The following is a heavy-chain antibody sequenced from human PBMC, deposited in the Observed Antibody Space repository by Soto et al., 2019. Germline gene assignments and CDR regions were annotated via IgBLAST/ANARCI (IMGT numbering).Heavy chain of an antibody. J-gene: IGHJ4*02. V-gene: IGHV1-69*13. CDR3: ANLGYCSSTSCPPGDY. CDR2: IIPIFGTA. D-gene: IGHD2-2*01. CDR1: GGTLSSGA. Sequence: ASVKVSCKASGGTLSSGAISWVRQAPGQGLEWMGGIIPIFGTANYAQKFQGRVTITADESTSTAYMELSSLRSEDTAVYYCANLGYCSSTSCPPGDYWGQGTLVTVSS.